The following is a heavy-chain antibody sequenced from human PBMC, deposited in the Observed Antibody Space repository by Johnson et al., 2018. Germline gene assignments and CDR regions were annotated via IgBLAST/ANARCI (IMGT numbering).Heavy chain of an antibody. D-gene: IGHD1-1*01. CDR1: GGTFSSYA. V-gene: IGHV1-69*01. Sequence: QVQLVQSGAEVKKPGSSVKVSCKASGGTFSSYAISWVRQAPGQGLEWMGGIVPLFGTAMYAQTFQGRVTITADESTSTACMELSSLGFEDTAVYYGARRKVEVYGMDVWGQGTTVTVSS. CDR3: ARRKVEVYGMDV. CDR2: IVPLFGTA. J-gene: IGHJ6*02.